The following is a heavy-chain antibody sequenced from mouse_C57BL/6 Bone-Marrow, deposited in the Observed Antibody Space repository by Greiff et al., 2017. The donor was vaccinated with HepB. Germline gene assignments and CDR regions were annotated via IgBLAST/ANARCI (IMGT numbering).Heavy chain of an antibody. CDR1: GFTFSDAW. CDR3: TRDSKYYAMDY. CDR2: IRNKANNHAT. Sequence: GGSMKLSCAASGFTFSDAWMDWVRQSPEKGLEWVAEIRNKANNHATYYAESVKGRFTISRDDSKSSVYLQMNSLRAEDTGIYYCTRDSKYYAMDYWGQGTSVTVSS. D-gene: IGHD2-5*01. V-gene: IGHV6-6*01. J-gene: IGHJ4*01.